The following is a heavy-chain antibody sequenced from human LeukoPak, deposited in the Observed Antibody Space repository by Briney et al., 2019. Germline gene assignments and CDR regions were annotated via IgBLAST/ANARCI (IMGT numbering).Heavy chain of an antibody. V-gene: IGHV3-23*01. Sequence: GGSLGLSCGACGFAFSNYAIRWVRQAPGKGLEGGSVISGSGDSAYYADSVEGRFTISRDNSKNRLYLQMSSLRGEETAVYYCAKDHSTGYFYFDYWGQGTLVTVSS. CDR1: GFAFSNYA. D-gene: IGHD3-22*01. CDR2: ISGSGDSA. J-gene: IGHJ4*02. CDR3: AKDHSTGYFYFDY.